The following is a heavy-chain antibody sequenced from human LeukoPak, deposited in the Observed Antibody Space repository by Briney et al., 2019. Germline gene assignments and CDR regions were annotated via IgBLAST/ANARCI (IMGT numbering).Heavy chain of an antibody. CDR1: GFTFSSYE. CDR3: ARVGYHDAFDI. Sequence: GGSLRLSCAASGFTFSSYEMNWVRQAPGKGLEWVSYISSSGSTIYYADSVKGRFTISRDNSKNTLYLQMNSLRAEDTAVYYCARVGYHDAFDIWGQGTMVTVSS. CDR2: ISSSGSTI. J-gene: IGHJ3*02. D-gene: IGHD6-13*01. V-gene: IGHV3-48*03.